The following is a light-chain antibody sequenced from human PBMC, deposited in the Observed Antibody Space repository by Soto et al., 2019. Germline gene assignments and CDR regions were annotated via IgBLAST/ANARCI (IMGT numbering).Light chain of an antibody. J-gene: IGLJ2*01. Sequence: QSVLTQPPSVSGAPGQRVTISCTGSSSNIGAGYDVHWYQQLPGTAPKLLIYGNSNRPSGVPDRFSGSKSGTSASLAITGLQDEDEADYYCQSYDSSLSGFPVVFGGGTKLTVL. V-gene: IGLV1-40*01. CDR2: GNS. CDR1: SSNIGAGYD. CDR3: QSYDSSLSGFPVV.